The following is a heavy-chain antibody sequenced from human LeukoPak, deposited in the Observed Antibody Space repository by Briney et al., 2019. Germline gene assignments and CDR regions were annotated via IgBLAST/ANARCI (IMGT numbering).Heavy chain of an antibody. CDR1: GGSISSSSYY. J-gene: IGHJ5*02. Sequence: PSETLSLTCTVSGGSISSSSYYWGWIRQPPGKGLEWIGGIYYSGSTYYNPSLKSRVTISVDTSKNQFSLKLSSVTAADTAVYYCASAQPGPNWFDPWGQGTLVTVSS. CDR2: IYYSGST. V-gene: IGHV4-39*01. CDR3: ASAQPGPNWFDP.